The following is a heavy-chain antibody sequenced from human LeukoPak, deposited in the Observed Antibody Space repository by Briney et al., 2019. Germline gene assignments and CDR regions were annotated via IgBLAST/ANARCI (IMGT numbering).Heavy chain of an antibody. CDR3: AKGLKGLKFDY. CDR2: ISWNSGSI. V-gene: IGHV3-9*01. D-gene: IGHD6-19*01. J-gene: IGHJ4*02. Sequence: GRSLRLSRAASGFTFYDYAMHWVRQAPGKGLEGVSGISWNSGSIGNANSVKGRFTTSRDNAKNSLYLQMNSLRGEDTALYYCAKGLKGLKFDYWGQGTLVTVYS. CDR1: GFTFYDYA.